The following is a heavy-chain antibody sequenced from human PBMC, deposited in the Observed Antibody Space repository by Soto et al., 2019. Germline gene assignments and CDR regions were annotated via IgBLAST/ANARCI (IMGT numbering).Heavy chain of an antibody. CDR3: AKDLFPTSGQRFFFES. V-gene: IGHV3-23*01. CDR1: GFMFSTYA. Sequence: GGSLRLSCAASGFMFSTYAMTWVRQAPGRGLEWVSTILHDETPFYTDSVKGRFTISRDNVRGTLYLQMNGLRVEDAALYYCAKDLFPTSGQRFFFESWGQGTLVTSPQ. D-gene: IGHD3-10*01. CDR2: ILHDETP. J-gene: IGHJ4*02.